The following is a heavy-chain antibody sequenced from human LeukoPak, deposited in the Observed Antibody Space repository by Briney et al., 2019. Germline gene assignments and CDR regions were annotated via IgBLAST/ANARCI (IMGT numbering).Heavy chain of an antibody. CDR2: IYHSGST. J-gene: IGHJ3*02. Sequence: SETLSLTCTVSGYSISSGYYWGWIRQPPGKGLEWIGSIYHSGSTYYNPSLKSRVTISVDTSKNQFSLKLSSVTAADTAVYYCARDLSINAFDIWGSGTLVTVSS. CDR3: ARDLSINAFDI. CDR1: GYSISSGYY. V-gene: IGHV4-38-2*02. D-gene: IGHD2/OR15-2a*01.